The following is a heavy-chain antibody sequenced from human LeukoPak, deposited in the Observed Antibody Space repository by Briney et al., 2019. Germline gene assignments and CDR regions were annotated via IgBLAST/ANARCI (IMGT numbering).Heavy chain of an antibody. CDR1: GFTFSSYS. V-gene: IGHV3-48*04. J-gene: IGHJ4*02. Sequence: GGSLRLSCAASGFTFSSYSMNWVRQAPGKGLEWVSYISSSSSTIYCADSVKGRFTISRDNAKNSLYLQMNSLRAEDTAVYYCARDLSGYDYTVDYWGQGTLVTVSS. D-gene: IGHD5-12*01. CDR3: ARDLSGYDYTVDY. CDR2: ISSSSSTI.